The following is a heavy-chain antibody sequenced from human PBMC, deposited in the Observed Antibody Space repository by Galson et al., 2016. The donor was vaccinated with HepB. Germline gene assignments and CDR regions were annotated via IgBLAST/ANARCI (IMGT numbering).Heavy chain of an antibody. CDR2: INSDGSST. Sequence: SLRLSCAASGFPFSNYWMHWVRQAPGKGPVWVSRINSDGSSTTYADSVKGRFTITRDNAKNTLYLQMNSLRAEDTALYYCTRVHREGIAAAGPQIWGQGTLVIFSS. CDR3: TRVHREGIAAAGPQI. J-gene: IGHJ4*02. CDR1: GFPFSNYW. D-gene: IGHD6-13*01. V-gene: IGHV3-74*01.